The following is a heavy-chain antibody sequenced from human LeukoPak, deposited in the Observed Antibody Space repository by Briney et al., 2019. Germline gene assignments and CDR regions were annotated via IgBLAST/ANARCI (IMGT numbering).Heavy chain of an antibody. CDR3: ARGDCSSTSCFFDP. J-gene: IGHJ5*02. V-gene: IGHV4-4*09. CDR1: GGSISSYY. D-gene: IGHD2-2*01. CDR2: IYTSGST. Sequence: PSETLSLTCTVSGGSISSYYWSWIRQPPGKGLEGIGYIYTSGSTNYNPSLKSRVTISVDTSKNQFSLKLSSVTAADTAVYYCARGDCSSTSCFFDPWGQGTLVTVSS.